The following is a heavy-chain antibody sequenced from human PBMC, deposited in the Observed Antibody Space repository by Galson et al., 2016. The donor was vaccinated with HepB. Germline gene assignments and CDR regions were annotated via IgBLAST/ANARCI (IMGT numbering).Heavy chain of an antibody. V-gene: IGHV3-11*01. J-gene: IGHJ4*02. CDR2: IHKSGFTT. CDR1: GFAFSDFY. D-gene: IGHD6-13*01. Sequence: SLRLSCAASGFAFSDFYMRWIRQAPGKGLEWVSYIHKSGFTTYYVDSVKGRFTISRDTAKKSLLLEMNSLRDEDTAVYYCTPGVYNNHGIWGQGTLVTVSS. CDR3: TPGVYNNHGI.